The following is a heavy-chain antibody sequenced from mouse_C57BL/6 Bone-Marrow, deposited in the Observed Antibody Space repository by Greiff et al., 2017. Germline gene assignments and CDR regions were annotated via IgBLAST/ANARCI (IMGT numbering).Heavy chain of an antibody. V-gene: IGHV1-64*01. CDR1: GYTFTSYW. CDR3: ARAGTNYAMDY. CDR2: IHPNSGST. D-gene: IGHD3-3*01. Sequence: QVQLQQPGAELVKPGASVKLSCKASGYTFTSYWMHWVKQRPGQGLEWIGMIHPNSGSTNYNEKFTSKATLTVDKSSSTAYMQLSSLTSEDSAVYYCARAGTNYAMDYWGQETSVTVSP. J-gene: IGHJ4*01.